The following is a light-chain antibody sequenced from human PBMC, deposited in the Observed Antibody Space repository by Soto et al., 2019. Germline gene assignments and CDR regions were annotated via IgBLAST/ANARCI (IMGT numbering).Light chain of an antibody. Sequence: QSALTHPASVSGSPGQSITISCTGTSSDVGNYNYVSWYQHHPGKAPKLLISVVSNRPSGISNRFSGSKSGNTASLTISGLQAEDEGHYYCSSFTSSNTHVFGNETKVTVL. V-gene: IGLV2-14*01. CDR2: VVS. J-gene: IGLJ1*01. CDR1: SSDVGNYNY. CDR3: SSFTSSNTHV.